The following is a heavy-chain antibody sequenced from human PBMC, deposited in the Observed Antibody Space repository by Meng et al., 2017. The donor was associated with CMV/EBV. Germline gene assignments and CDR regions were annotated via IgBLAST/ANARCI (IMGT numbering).Heavy chain of an antibody. CDR2: IVVGSGNT. Sequence: SVKVSCKASGFTFTTSAGQWVRQARGQRLEWIAWIVVGSGNTNYARKFQERVTITRDMSTSTAYMELSSLRSEDTAVYYCAADRPGSGYYDFWSGYFSEGMDVWGQGTTVTVSS. J-gene: IGHJ6*02. CDR1: GFTFTTSA. D-gene: IGHD3-3*01. V-gene: IGHV1-58*01. CDR3: AADRPGSGYYDFWSGYFSEGMDV.